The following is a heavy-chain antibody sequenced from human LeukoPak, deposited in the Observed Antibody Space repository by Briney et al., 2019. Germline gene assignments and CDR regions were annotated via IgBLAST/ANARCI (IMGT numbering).Heavy chain of an antibody. CDR1: GFTFSSYS. CDR3: ARDGGARTPWAFDD. J-gene: IGHJ3*01. D-gene: IGHD3-16*01. Sequence: GGSLRLSCAASGFTFSSYSMNWVRQAPGKGLEWVSYITSSSNAIYYAASVKGRFTISRDNAKNSLFLQMNTLRAEDTAVYYCARDGGARTPWAFDDWDQGTMVTVSS. V-gene: IGHV3-48*04. CDR2: ITSSSNAI.